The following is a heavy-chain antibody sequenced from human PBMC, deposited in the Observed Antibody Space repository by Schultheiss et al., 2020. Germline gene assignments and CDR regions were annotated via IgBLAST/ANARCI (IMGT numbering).Heavy chain of an antibody. CDR2: ISYDGSNK. CDR3: AKDLGSSWSEMVGAIDY. J-gene: IGHJ4*02. Sequence: GGSLRLSCAASGFTFSSYSMNWVRQAPGKGLEWVAVISYDGSNKYYADSVKGRFTISRDNSKNTLYLQMNSLRAEDTAVYYCAKDLGSSWSEMVGAIDYWGQGTLVTVSS. V-gene: IGHV3-30*18. CDR1: GFTFSSYS. D-gene: IGHD6-13*01.